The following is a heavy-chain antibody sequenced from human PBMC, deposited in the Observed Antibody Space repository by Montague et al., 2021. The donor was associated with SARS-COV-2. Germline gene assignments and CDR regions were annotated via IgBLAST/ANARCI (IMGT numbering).Heavy chain of an antibody. CDR3: AKLTGLTTVMPSLYHHSLDV. D-gene: IGHD4-11*01. Sequence: SETLSLTCSVSGGSISGYYWSWIRKPPGKGLEWIGYIHYSGYTNYNPSLKSRLTISVDTSKNKFSLEVTFVTAADTAVYICAKLTGLTTVMPSLYHHSLDVWGRGTTVTVSS. CDR2: IHYSGYT. J-gene: IGHJ6*02. V-gene: IGHV4-59*01. CDR1: GGSISGYY.